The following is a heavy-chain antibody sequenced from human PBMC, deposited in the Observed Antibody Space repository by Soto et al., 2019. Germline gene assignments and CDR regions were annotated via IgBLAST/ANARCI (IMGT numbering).Heavy chain of an antibody. CDR1: GYTFTSYS. CDR3: ARDLAVGWFDP. J-gene: IGHJ5*02. D-gene: IGHD2-2*01. CDR2: INVYNGNK. Sequence: QVQLVQSGAEVKKPGASVKVSCKTSGYTFTSYSISWVRQAPGQGLEWRGWINVYNGNKKYAQNLQGRVTMTTDTSTSTAYMELRSLRSDDTAVYYCARDLAVGWFDPWGQGTLVTVSS. V-gene: IGHV1-18*01.